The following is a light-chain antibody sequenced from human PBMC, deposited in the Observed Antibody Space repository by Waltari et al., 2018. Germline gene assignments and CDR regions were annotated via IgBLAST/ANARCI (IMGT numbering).Light chain of an antibody. Sequence: QSVLTQPPSVSAAPGQKVTISCPGSISNIGNSYVSWSHQLPGAAPKLLIYDNNKRPSGIPDRFSASKSGTSATLGITGLQIGDEADYYCATWDNSLYEVVFGGGTKLTVL. J-gene: IGLJ2*01. CDR1: ISNIGNSY. V-gene: IGLV1-51*01. CDR3: ATWDNSLYEVV. CDR2: DNN.